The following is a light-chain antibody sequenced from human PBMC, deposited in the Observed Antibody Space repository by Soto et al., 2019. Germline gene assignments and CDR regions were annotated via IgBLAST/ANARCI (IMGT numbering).Light chain of an antibody. V-gene: IGKV3-15*01. CDR1: QSVDTM. CDR2: DAS. J-gene: IGKJ1*01. Sequence: VMTQSPGTLSVSPGERVTLSCRASQSVDTMFSWYQQKPAQAPRLLISDASTSATGGSARFSGSGSWTDFILTISSLQSDDVAVYYCQQYQYWPPRTFGQGNKVEI. CDR3: QQYQYWPPRT.